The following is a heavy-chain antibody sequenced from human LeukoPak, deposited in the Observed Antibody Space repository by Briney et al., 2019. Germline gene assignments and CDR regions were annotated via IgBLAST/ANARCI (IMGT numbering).Heavy chain of an antibody. CDR1: GFTFSSYS. D-gene: IGHD2-15*01. CDR2: ISSSSSYI. V-gene: IGHV3-21*04. Sequence: GGSLRLSCAASGFTFSSYSMNWVRQAPGKGLEWVSSISSSSSYIYYTDSVKGRFTISRNNAKKSLYLQMNSLRAEDAAVYYCAKAPVTTCSGAYCYPFDYWGQGTLVTVSS. J-gene: IGHJ4*02. CDR3: AKAPVTTCSGAYCYPFDY.